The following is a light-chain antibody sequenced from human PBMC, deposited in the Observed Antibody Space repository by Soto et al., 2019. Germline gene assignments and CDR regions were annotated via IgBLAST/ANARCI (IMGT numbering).Light chain of an antibody. J-gene: IGKJ1*01. Sequence: DIHMTQSPSTLSASVGDRVTITCRASQSISIWLAWYQQKPGKAPNLLIYKTSSLESGVPSRFSGSGSGTAFTLTISSLQPDDFATYYCQHYNYYSWTFGQGTKVEIK. CDR3: QHYNYYSWT. V-gene: IGKV1-5*03. CDR2: KTS. CDR1: QSISIW.